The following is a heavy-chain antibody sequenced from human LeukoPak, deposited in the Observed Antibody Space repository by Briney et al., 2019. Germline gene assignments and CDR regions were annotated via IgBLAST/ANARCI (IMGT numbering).Heavy chain of an antibody. CDR1: AFTFSDYY. CDR2: ISSSGSTI. J-gene: IGHJ4*02. V-gene: IGHV3-11*01. Sequence: GGSLRLSCAASAFTFSDYYMSWLRQAQGKGLEWVSCISSSGSTIYYADSVKGRFTISRDNAKNSLYLQMNSLRAEDTAVYYCARDYYYDSSGYYRYWGQGTLVTVSS. CDR3: ARDYYYDSSGYYRY. D-gene: IGHD3-22*01.